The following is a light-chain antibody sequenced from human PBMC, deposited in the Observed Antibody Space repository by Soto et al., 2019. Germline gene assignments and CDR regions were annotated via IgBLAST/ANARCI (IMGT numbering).Light chain of an antibody. CDR1: SSDVGAYNY. CDR2: DVS. J-gene: IGLJ2*01. V-gene: IGLV2-14*01. CDR3: TSYTSSSTLV. Sequence: QSALTQPASVSGSPGQSITISCTGTSSDVGAYNYVSWYQQHPGKAPKLMIYDVSNRPSGVSNRFSGSKSGNTASLTISGLQAEDEASYYCTSYTSSSTLVFGGGTK.